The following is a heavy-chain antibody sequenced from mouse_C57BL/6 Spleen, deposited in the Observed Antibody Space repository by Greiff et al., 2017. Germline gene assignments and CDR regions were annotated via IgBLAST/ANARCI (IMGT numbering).Heavy chain of an antibody. V-gene: IGHV1-54*01. CDR3: ARSDYGSSY. Sequence: VQLQQSGAELVRPGTSVKVSCKASGYAFTNYLIEWVKQRPGQGLEWIGVINPGSGGTNYNEKFKGKATLTADKSSSTAYMQLSSLTSEDSAVYFCARSDYGSSYWGQGTLVTVSA. J-gene: IGHJ3*01. CDR2: INPGSGGT. D-gene: IGHD1-1*01. CDR1: GYAFTNYL.